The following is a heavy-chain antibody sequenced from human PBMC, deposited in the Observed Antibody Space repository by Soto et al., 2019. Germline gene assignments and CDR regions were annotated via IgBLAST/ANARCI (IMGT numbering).Heavy chain of an antibody. CDR1: GFTFSSYA. CDR2: ISGSGGST. Sequence: GGSLRLSCAASGFTFSSYAMSWVRQAPGKGLEWVSAISGSGGSTYYADSVKGRFTISRDNSKNTLYLQMNSLRAEDTAVYYCAKDTGYSSGWYGLVFDYWGQGTLVTVSS. D-gene: IGHD6-19*01. J-gene: IGHJ4*02. CDR3: AKDTGYSSGWYGLVFDY. V-gene: IGHV3-23*01.